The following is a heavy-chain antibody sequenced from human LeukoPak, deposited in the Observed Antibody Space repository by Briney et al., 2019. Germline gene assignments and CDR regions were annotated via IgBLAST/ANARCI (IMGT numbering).Heavy chain of an antibody. D-gene: IGHD6-6*01. J-gene: IGHJ5*02. CDR3: ASMHTSSSSAGWFDP. CDR1: GGTFSSYA. Sequence: ASVKVSCKASGGTFSSYAISWVRQAPGQGLEWMGGIIPIFGTANYAQKFQGRVTITTDESTSTAYMELSSLRSEDPAVYYCASMHTSSSSAGWFDPWGQGTLVTVSS. CDR2: IIPIFGTA. V-gene: IGHV1-69*05.